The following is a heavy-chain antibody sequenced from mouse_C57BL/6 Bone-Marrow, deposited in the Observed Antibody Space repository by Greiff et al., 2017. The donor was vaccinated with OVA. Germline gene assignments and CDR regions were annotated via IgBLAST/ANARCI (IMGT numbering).Heavy chain of an antibody. J-gene: IGHJ1*03. CDR3: SRPRRFYWYFDV. V-gene: IGHV5-6*01. CDR2: ISSGGSYP. Sequence: EVMLVESGGDLVKPGGSLKLSCAASGFTFSSYGMSWVRQTPDKRLEWVATISSGGSYPYYPDSVTGRFTISRDNAKNTLYLQMSSLKSEATAMYSCSRPRRFYWYFDVWGTGPTVTVSS. CDR1: GFTFSSYG.